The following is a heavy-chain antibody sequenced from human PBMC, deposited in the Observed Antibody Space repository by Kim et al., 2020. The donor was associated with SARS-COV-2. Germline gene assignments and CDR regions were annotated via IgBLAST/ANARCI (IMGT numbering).Heavy chain of an antibody. Sequence: YAKAFTGRFVFTLDTSVSTAYLQVSSLKAEDTAVYYCAREKYSYGFNWFDPWGQGTLVTVSS. CDR3: AREKYSYGFNWFDP. V-gene: IGHV7-4-1*02. D-gene: IGHD5-18*01. J-gene: IGHJ5*02.